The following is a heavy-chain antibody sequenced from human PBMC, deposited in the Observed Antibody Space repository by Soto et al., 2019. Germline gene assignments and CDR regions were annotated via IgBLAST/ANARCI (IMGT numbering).Heavy chain of an antibody. Sequence: GASVKVSCKASGGTFSSYAISWVQQAPGQGLEWMGGIIPIFGTANYAQKFQGRVTITADESTSTAYMELSSLRSEDTAVYYCARADSRMKGDYYDSSGYGYWGQGTLVTVSS. J-gene: IGHJ4*02. CDR3: ARADSRMKGDYYDSSGYGY. V-gene: IGHV1-69*13. CDR2: IIPIFGTA. CDR1: GGTFSSYA. D-gene: IGHD3-22*01.